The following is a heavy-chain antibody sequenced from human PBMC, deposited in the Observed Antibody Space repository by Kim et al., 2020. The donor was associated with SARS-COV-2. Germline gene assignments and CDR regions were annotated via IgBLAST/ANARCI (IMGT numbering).Heavy chain of an antibody. Sequence: GGSLRLSCAASGFTFSSYAMSWVRQASGKGLEWVSAISGSGGSTYYADSVKGRFTISRDNSKNTLYLQMNSLRAEDTAVYYCAKEGRGIAAAGTGIKNLYFDYWGQGTLVTVSS. CDR3: AKEGRGIAAAGTGIKNLYFDY. CDR2: ISGSGGST. V-gene: IGHV3-23*01. J-gene: IGHJ4*02. D-gene: IGHD6-13*01. CDR1: GFTFSSYA.